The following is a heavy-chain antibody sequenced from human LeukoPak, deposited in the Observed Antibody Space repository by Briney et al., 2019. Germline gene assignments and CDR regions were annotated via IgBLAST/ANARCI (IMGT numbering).Heavy chain of an antibody. V-gene: IGHV4-39*07. J-gene: IGHJ4*02. D-gene: IGHD1-20*01. CDR1: GGSISSSSYY. CDR2: IYYSGST. CDR3: ARANWNDGYYFDY. Sequence: SETLSLTCTVSGGSISSSSYYWGWIRQPPGKGLEWIGSIYYSGSTNYNPSLKSRVTISVDTSKNQFSLKLSSVTAADTAVYYCARANWNDGYYFDYWGQGTLVTVSS.